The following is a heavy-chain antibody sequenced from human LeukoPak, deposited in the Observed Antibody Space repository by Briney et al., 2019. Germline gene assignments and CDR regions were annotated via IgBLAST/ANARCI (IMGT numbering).Heavy chain of an antibody. CDR1: GFTVSGNY. V-gene: IGHV3-53*01. CDR3: AREQTMDV. CDR2: IYSDGST. Sequence: GGSLRLSCAASGFTVSGNYTNWVRQAPGKGLEWVSVIYSDGSTYYADSVKGRFTLSRDNSKNTLYLQMNSLRVEDTAVYYCAREQTMDVWGQGTTVTVSS. J-gene: IGHJ6*02.